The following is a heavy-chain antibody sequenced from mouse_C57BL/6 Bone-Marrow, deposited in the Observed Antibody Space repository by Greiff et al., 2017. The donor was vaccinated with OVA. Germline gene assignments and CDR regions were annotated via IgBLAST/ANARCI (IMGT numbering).Heavy chain of an antibody. CDR2: ISDGGSYT. D-gene: IGHD4-1*02. V-gene: IGHV5-4*01. J-gene: IGHJ4*01. CDR1: GFTFSSYA. CDR3: ARDRTTGPYYAMDY. Sequence: EVQVVESGGGLVKPGGSLKLSCAASGFTFSSYAMSWVRQTPEKRLEWVATISDGGSYTYYPDNVKGRFTISRDNAKNNLYLQMSHLKSEDTAMYYCARDRTTGPYYAMDYWGQGTSVTVSS.